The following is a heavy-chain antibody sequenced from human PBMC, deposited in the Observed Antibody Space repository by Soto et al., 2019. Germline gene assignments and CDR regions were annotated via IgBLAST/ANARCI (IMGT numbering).Heavy chain of an antibody. D-gene: IGHD6-13*01. Sequence: PGGSLRLSCAASGFTFSSYSMNWVRQAPGKGLEWVSSISSSSSYIYYADSVKGRFTISRDNAKNSLYLQMNSLRAEGTAVYYCARDRGSSWYRVAGRQSGMDVWGQGTTVTVSS. J-gene: IGHJ6*02. CDR2: ISSSSSYI. V-gene: IGHV3-21*01. CDR1: GFTFSSYS. CDR3: ARDRGSSWYRVAGRQSGMDV.